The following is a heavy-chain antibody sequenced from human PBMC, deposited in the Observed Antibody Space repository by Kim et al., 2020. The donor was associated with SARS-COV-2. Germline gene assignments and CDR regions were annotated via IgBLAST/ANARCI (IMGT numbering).Heavy chain of an antibody. D-gene: IGHD6-13*01. V-gene: IGHV3-53*04. Sequence: DYVKGRFTISRNNSNNTLYLQMNSLRAEDTAGYYCARDVGDSSWYYYGMDVWGQGTTVTVSS. J-gene: IGHJ6*02. CDR3: ARDVGDSSWYYYGMDV.